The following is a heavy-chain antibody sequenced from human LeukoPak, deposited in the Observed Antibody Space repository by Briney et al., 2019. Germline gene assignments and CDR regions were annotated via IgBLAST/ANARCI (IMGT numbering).Heavy chain of an antibody. V-gene: IGHV1-46*01. D-gene: IGHD6-6*01. Sequence: ASVKVSCKASGYTFTSCSLHWVRQAPGQGLEWMGVINPSGGSTTYAQKFQGRVTVTSDMSTSTVGMELSSLRSEDTAAYFCARDRGLAARYDSWGQGTLVTVSS. CDR1: GYTFTSCS. J-gene: IGHJ4*02. CDR2: INPSGGST. CDR3: ARDRGLAARYDS.